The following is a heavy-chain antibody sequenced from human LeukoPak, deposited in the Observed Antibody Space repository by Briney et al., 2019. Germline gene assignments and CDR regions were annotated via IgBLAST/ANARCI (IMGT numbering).Heavy chain of an antibody. CDR3: ARAYSHGHKGLDY. CDR1: GGTFSSYA. V-gene: IGHV1-69*04. Sequence: ASVKVSCKASGGTFSSYAISWVRQAPGQGLEWMGRIIPILGIANYAQKFQGRVTITADKSTSTAYMELSSLRSEDTAVYYCARAYSHGHKGLDYWGQGTLVTVSS. D-gene: IGHD5-18*01. CDR2: IIPILGIA. J-gene: IGHJ4*02.